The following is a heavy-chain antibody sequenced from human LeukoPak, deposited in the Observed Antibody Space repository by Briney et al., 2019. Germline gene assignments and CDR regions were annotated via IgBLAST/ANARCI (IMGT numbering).Heavy chain of an antibody. D-gene: IGHD5-18*01. Sequence: SETLSLTCTVSGGSISSGGYFWNWIRQLPGKGLEWIGYIYSSGSTYNPSLKSQVIISLDTSKNQFSLKLNSVTAADTAVYYCARGGKKTAMVTSWGQGTLVTVSS. CDR1: GGSISSGGYF. CDR3: ARGGKKTAMVTS. J-gene: IGHJ4*02. V-gene: IGHV4-31*01. CDR2: IYSSGST.